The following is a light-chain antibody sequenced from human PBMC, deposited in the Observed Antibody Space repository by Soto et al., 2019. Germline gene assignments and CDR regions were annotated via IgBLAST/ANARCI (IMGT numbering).Light chain of an antibody. Sequence: ETVFTQSPGTLSLSPGESATLSCSASHRVSSYLAWYQQRPGQAPRLLIYGASNRATGVPARISGSVSGTEFTLTISSLQPDDFATYYCQHYNSYSEAFGQGTKVDIK. CDR1: HRVSSY. J-gene: IGKJ1*01. CDR3: QHYNSYSEA. V-gene: IGKV3-15*01. CDR2: GAS.